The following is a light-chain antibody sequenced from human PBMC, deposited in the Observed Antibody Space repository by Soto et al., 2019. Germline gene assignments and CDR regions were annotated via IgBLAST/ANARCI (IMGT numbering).Light chain of an antibody. CDR1: QAISNY. CDR3: QQYYSLPT. Sequence: DIQMTQSPSSLSASLGDRVTITCRASQAISNYVAWFQQKPGKAPKSLIFAASNLQSGVPSRFSASCSGTYFTLTISGLQPEDFAVYYCQQYYSLPTFGGGTKVEVQ. CDR2: AAS. V-gene: IGKV1-16*01. J-gene: IGKJ4*01.